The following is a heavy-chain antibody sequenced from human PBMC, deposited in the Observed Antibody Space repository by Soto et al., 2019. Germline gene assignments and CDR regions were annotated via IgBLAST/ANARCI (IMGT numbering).Heavy chain of an antibody. D-gene: IGHD3-10*01. CDR1: GGSISSSSFH. V-gene: IGHV4-39*01. CDR3: ARARGVPVFFDY. Sequence: SETLSLTCTVSGGSISSSSFHWGWIRQPPGKGLEWIGSIYYSGSTYYSPSLKSRVTISVDTSKNQFSLKLSSVTAADTAVYYCARARGVPVFFDYWGQGTLVTVS. J-gene: IGHJ4*02. CDR2: IYYSGST.